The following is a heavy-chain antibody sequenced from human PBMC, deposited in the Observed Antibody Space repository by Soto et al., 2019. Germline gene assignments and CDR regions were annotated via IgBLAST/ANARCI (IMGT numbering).Heavy chain of an antibody. V-gene: IGHV3-21*06. D-gene: IGHD3-10*01. CDR1: GFRFSSYE. Sequence: GGSLRLSCAASGFRFSSYEMNWVRQAPGKGLEWVSSISGIKNYIRYADSVKGRSTISRDNAKTSLYLQMNSLTAEDTAVYYCAREGVHNYTEYYFDYWGQGTLVTVSS. J-gene: IGHJ4*02. CDR2: ISGIKNYI. CDR3: AREGVHNYTEYYFDY.